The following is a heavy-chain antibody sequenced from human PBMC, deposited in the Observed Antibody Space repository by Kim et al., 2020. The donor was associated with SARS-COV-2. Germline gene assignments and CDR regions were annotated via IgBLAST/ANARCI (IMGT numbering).Heavy chain of an antibody. CDR1: GGSISSYY. D-gene: IGHD6-13*01. CDR3: ARDLGLGYSSSWLGGYYYGMDV. CDR2: IYYSGST. Sequence: SETLSLTCTVSGGSISSYYWSWIRQPPGKGLEWIGYIYYSGSTNYNPSLKSRVTISVDTSKNQFSLKLSSVTAADTAVYYCARDLGLGYSSSWLGGYYYGMDVWGQGTTVTVSS. V-gene: IGHV4-59*13. J-gene: IGHJ6*02.